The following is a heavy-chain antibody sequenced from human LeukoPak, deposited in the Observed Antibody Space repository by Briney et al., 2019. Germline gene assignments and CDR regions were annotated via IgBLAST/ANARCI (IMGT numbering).Heavy chain of an antibody. J-gene: IGHJ3*02. CDR1: GGTFSSYA. CDR3: ATDGSKTTPAMAKDAFDI. CDR2: VIPILGRA. Sequence: SVKLSCKASGGTFSSYAISWGRQGPGQGLEWKGRVIPILGRANYAQKFHGRLTITADKSTSPASTELRSLRSEDTAVYSCATDGSKTTPAMAKDAFDIWGQGTLVTVSS. V-gene: IGHV1-69*04. D-gene: IGHD5-18*01.